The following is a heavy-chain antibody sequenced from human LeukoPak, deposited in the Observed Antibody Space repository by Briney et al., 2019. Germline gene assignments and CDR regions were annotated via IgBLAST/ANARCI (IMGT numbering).Heavy chain of an antibody. D-gene: IGHD3-22*01. V-gene: IGHV4-38-2*01. CDR2: IYHDERT. Sequence: SETLTLTCVVSGFSISHGYFWGWVRQPPGKGLEWIASIYHDERTYYNASLNSRATISVDTPKNQFSLKLGAVTAADTAVYYCARAPVVSPFDSWGQGILVIVSS. CDR1: GFSISHGYF. CDR3: ARAPVVSPFDS. J-gene: IGHJ4*02.